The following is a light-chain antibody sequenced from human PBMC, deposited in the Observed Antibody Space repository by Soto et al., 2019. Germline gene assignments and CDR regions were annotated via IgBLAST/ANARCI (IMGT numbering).Light chain of an antibody. CDR2: DAS. CDR3: QQRNTWPFT. J-gene: IGKJ3*01. V-gene: IGKV3-11*01. Sequence: ETVLTQSPATLSVSPGERATLSCRASQSVSSSLVWYQQKPGQPPRLLIYDASNRATAIPARFSGSGSGTDFSLTISSLEPDDFAVYYCQQRNTWPFTFGPGTKVDIK. CDR1: QSVSSS.